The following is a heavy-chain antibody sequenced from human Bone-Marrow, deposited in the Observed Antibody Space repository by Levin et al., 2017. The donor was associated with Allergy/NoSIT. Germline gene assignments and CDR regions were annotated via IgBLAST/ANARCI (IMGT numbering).Heavy chain of an antibody. CDR1: GFTLSDYY. J-gene: IGHJ2*01. CDR3: ARNAAKGSIWYVDL. V-gene: IGHV3-72*01. CDR2: SRNQDQRYTT. Sequence: GGSLRLSCAASGFTLSDYYVEWVRQAPGRGLEWVGTSRNQDQRYTTEYTASVKGRFIISRDNSENSLYLQMNSLRSEDTAVYYCARNAAKGSIWYVDLWGRGTLITVSS. D-gene: IGHD3-10*01.